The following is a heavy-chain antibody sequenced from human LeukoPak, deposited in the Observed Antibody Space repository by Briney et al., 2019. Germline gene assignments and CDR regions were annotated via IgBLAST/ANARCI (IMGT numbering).Heavy chain of an antibody. J-gene: IGHJ4*02. D-gene: IGHD5-18*01. CDR3: ARDRGFSYGIDF. Sequence: GGSLRLSCAASGFTFSDYWMSWVRQAPGKGLEWVANIQQDGSEKYYVDSVKGRFTISRDNAKKSLFLQVSSLRGGDTAVYYCARDRGFSYGIDFWGQGTLVTVSS. CDR1: GFTFSDYW. CDR2: IQQDGSEK. V-gene: IGHV3-7*04.